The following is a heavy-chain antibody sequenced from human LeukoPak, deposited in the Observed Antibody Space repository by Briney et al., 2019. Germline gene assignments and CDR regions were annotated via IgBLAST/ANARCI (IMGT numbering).Heavy chain of an antibody. CDR1: GYTFTSYG. CDR3: ARELRVRSSWYRRLDAFDI. V-gene: IGHV1-18*01. D-gene: IGHD6-13*01. J-gene: IGHJ3*02. Sequence: ASVKVSCKASGYTFTSYGISWVRQAPGQGLEWMGWISAYNGNTNYAQKLQGRVTMTTDTSTSTAYMELRSLRSDDTAVYYCARELRVRSSWYRRLDAFDIWGQGTMVTVSS. CDR2: ISAYNGNT.